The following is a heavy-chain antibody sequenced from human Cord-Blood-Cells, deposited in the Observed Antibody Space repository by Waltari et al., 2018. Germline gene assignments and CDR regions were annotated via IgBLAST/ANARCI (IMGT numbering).Heavy chain of an antibody. CDR3: ARRTDWNYYDSSGYYYFDY. CDR1: GGSFSGYY. D-gene: IGHD3-22*01. Sequence: QVQLQQWGAGLLKPSETLSLTCAVYGGSFSGYYWSWIRQPPGKGLEWIGEINHSGSTIYTPSRKSRVTMSVDTSKSQCSRKLGSVTAAGTAVYYCARRTDWNYYDSSGYYYFDYWGQGTLVTVSS. CDR2: INHSGST. V-gene: IGHV4-34*01. J-gene: IGHJ4*02.